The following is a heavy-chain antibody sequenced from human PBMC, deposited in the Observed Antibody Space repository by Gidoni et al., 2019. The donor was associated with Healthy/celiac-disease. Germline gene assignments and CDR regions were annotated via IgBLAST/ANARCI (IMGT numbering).Heavy chain of an antibody. CDR1: GGSISSSSYY. J-gene: IGHJ3*02. CDR3: ARREDTAMVEGGAFDI. CDR2: IYYSGST. D-gene: IGHD5-18*01. V-gene: IGHV4-39*07. Sequence: QLQLQESGPGLVKPSETLSLTCTVSGGSISSSSYYWGWIRQPPGKGLEWIGSIYYSGSTYYNPSLKSRVTISVDTSKNQFSLKLSSVTAADTAVYYCARREDTAMVEGGAFDIWGQGTMVTVSS.